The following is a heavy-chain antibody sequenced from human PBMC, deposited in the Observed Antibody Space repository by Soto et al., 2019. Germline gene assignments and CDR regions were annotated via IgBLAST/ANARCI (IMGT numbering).Heavy chain of an antibody. CDR1: GYTFTSYA. CDR3: ARFRFLEWSFDF. J-gene: IGHJ4*02. CDR2: INVGNGNT. V-gene: IGHV1-3*01. D-gene: IGHD3-3*01. Sequence: GASVKVSCKTSGYTFTSYAIHWVRQAPGQRLEWMGWINVGNGNTEYSQNFQGRVTIIRDTSASTAYMELSGLRSEDTAMYYCARFRFLEWSFDFWGQGTLVPVSS.